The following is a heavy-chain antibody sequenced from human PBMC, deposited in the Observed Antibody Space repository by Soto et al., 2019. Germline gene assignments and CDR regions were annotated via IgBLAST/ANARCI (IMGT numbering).Heavy chain of an antibody. CDR2: ISGNGVGT. V-gene: IGHV3-23*01. Sequence: GGSLRLACSVSGFTFRSYAMSWVRQAPGKGLEWVTAISGNGVGTYYADSVKGRFTISRDNSKNTLYLQMNSLRAEDTAVYYCATPHYYDTTGYYSRFDYWGQGTLVTVSS. CDR3: ATPHYYDTTGYYSRFDY. J-gene: IGHJ4*02. D-gene: IGHD3-22*01. CDR1: GFTFRSYA.